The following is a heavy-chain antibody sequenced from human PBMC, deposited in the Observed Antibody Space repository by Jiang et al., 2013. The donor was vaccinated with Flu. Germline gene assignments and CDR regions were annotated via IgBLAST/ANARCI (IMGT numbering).Heavy chain of an antibody. CDR2: IYWDDDK. CDR1: GFSLSTSGVG. J-gene: IGHJ4*02. V-gene: IGHV2-5*02. D-gene: IGHD4-23*01. Sequence: KPTQTLTLTCTFSGFSLSTSGVGVGWIRQPPGKALEWLALIYWDDDKRYSPSLKSRLTITKDTSKNQVVLTVTNMDPVDTATYYCAHQRWTSYGGNSLNDDQFDYWGQGTLVTVSS. CDR3: AHQRWTSYGGNSLNDDQFDY.